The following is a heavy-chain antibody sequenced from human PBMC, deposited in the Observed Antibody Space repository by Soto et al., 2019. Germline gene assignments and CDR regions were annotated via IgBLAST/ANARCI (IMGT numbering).Heavy chain of an antibody. Sequence: SETLSLTCTVSGASISSKIYYWGWIRQPPGKGLEWIGNIYYSGSTHYTPSLKSRVTLSVDTSKNQFSLRLSSVTAADTAVYYCARLLRGGGYHLFRHFDYWGQGTLVTVSS. CDR2: IYYSGST. CDR1: GASISSKIYY. V-gene: IGHV4-39*01. J-gene: IGHJ4*02. CDR3: ARLLRGGGYHLFRHFDY. D-gene: IGHD5-12*01.